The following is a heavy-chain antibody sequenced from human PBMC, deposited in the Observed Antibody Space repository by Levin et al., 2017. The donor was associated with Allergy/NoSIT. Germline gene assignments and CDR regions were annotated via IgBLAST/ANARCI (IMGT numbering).Heavy chain of an antibody. CDR3: TRRRLYIHESTGYYSQPFDL. Sequence: PGGSLRLSCSASGFTFGDYAVAWVRRAPGKGLEWVGFIRSKPYGGTTEYAASVKGRVTISRDDSKSVAYLQLNSLRIEDTAVYYCTRRRLYIHESTGYYSQPFDLWGQGTLVTVSS. V-gene: IGHV3-49*04. CDR1: GFTFGDYA. J-gene: IGHJ4*02. D-gene: IGHD3-22*01. CDR2: IRSKPYGGTT.